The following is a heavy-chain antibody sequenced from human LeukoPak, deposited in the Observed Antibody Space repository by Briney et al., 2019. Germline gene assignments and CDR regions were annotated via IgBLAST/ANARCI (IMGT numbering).Heavy chain of an antibody. CDR3: AKDFGRNLGGPGY. CDR1: GFTFSTYT. D-gene: IGHD3-10*01. CDR2: ISDNGGRT. J-gene: IGHJ4*02. Sequence: GGSLRLSCAASGFTFSTYTMAWVRQAPGGGLEWVSGISDNGGRTYYADSVKGRFAISRDDSKSTLYLQMNSLRGEDTAVYYCAKDFGRNLGGPGYWGRGTLVIVSS. V-gene: IGHV3-23*01.